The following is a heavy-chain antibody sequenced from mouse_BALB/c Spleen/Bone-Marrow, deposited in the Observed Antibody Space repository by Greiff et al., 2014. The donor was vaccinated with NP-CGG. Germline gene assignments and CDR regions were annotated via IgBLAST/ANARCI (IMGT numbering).Heavy chain of an antibody. CDR1: GYTFTSYW. V-gene: IGHV1-69*02. J-gene: IGHJ2*01. CDR2: IYPSDSYT. Sequence: QVQLQQPGAELVRPGASVKLSCKASGYTFTSYWINWVKQRPGQGLEWIGNIYPSDSYTNYNQKFKDKATLTVDKSSSTAYMQLSSPTSEDSAVYYCTREGYYGSSYVDYWGQGTTLTGSS. CDR3: TREGYYGSSYVDY. D-gene: IGHD1-1*01.